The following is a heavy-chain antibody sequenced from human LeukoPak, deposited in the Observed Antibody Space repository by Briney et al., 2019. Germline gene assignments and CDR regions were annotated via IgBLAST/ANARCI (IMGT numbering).Heavy chain of an antibody. V-gene: IGHV3-7*01. CDR3: ARDPSYGDYVRFDN. D-gene: IGHD4-17*01. CDR2: IKQDGSEK. J-gene: IGHJ4*02. Sequence: GGSLRLSCAASGFTFSSYWMSWVRQAPGKGLEWVANIKQDGSEKYYVDSVKGRFTISRDNSKNTLYLQMNSLRADDTAVYYCARDPSYGDYVRFDNWGQGILVTVSS. CDR1: GFTFSSYW.